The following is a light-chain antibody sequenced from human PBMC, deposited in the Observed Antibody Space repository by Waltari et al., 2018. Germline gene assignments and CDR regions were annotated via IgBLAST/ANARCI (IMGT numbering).Light chain of an antibody. CDR1: NSNLGTHNL. CDR3: CSYAGDRTVV. CDR2: EVS. J-gene: IGLJ2*01. V-gene: IGLV2-23*02. Sequence: QSALTQPASVSGPPGQSITIPCTGTNSNLGTHNLVSWYPQHPSKAPKLIIYEVSKRPSGVSNRFSGSKSGNTASLTISGLQTEDEADYYCCSYAGDRTVVFGGGTKLTV.